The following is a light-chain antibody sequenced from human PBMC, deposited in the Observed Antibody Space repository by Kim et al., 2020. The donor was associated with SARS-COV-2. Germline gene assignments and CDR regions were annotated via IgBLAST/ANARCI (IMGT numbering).Light chain of an antibody. V-gene: IGLV3-21*04. J-gene: IGLJ3*02. Sequence: PGKAARITCRGNNIGSKSMHWYQQKPGQAPVLVIYYDSDRPSGIPERFSGSNSGNTATLTISRVEAGDEADYYCQVWDSSSDHPVFGGGTKLTVL. CDR2: YDS. CDR3: QVWDSSSDHPV. CDR1: NIGSKS.